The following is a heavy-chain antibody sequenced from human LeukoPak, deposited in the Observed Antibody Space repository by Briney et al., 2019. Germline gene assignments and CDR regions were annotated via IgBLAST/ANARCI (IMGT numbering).Heavy chain of an antibody. D-gene: IGHD3-22*01. CDR2: INSDGSST. V-gene: IGHV3-74*01. CDR3: ARETSGYFDY. J-gene: IGHJ4*02. CDR1: GFTFSSYW. Sequence: GXXLRLSCAASGFTFSSYWMHWVRQAPGKGLVWVSRINSDGSSTIYADSVKGGFTISRDNAKNTLYLQMNSLRAEDTAVYYCARETSGYFDYWGQGTLVTVSS.